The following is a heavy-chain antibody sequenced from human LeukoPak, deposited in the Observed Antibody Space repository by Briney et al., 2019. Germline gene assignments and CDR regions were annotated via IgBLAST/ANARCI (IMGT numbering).Heavy chain of an antibody. J-gene: IGHJ4*02. V-gene: IGHV3-23*01. CDR2: ISGGGGTT. D-gene: IGHD1-26*01. CDR3: AKGYSGSYLDY. Sequence: GGSLRLSCAASGFTFSSCAMTWVRQAPGKGLEWVSVISGGGGTTYYADSVKGRFTISRDNSENTLYLQMNSLRAEDTAVYYCAKGYSGSYLDYWGQGTLVTVSP. CDR1: GFTFSSCA.